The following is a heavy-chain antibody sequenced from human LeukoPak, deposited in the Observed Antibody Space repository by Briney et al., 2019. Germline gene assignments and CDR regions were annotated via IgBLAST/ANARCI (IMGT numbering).Heavy chain of an antibody. CDR2: MNPNSGNT. D-gene: IGHD3-3*01. J-gene: IGHJ5*02. V-gene: IGHV1-8*01. CDR1: GYTFTSYD. Sequence: AXVKVSCKASGYTFTSYDINWVRQAPGQGLKWMGWMNPNSGNTGYAQKFQGRVTMTRNTSISTAYMELSSLRSEDTAVYYCARVYYDFWSGYFLVDPWGQGTLVTVSS. CDR3: ARVYYDFWSGYFLVDP.